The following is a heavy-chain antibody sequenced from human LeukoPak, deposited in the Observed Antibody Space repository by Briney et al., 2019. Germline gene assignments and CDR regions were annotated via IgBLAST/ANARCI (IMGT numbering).Heavy chain of an antibody. Sequence: SETLSLTCNVSGGSFISGIYYWGWVRQPPGKGLEWIASTYYRGSTYYNQSLKSRVTISVDTSKKQFSLKVTSVTAADTAVYYCARLLPIAAAGGHFFDYWGQGTRIMVSS. CDR3: ARLLPIAAAGGHFFDY. CDR1: GGSFISGIYY. D-gene: IGHD6-13*01. V-gene: IGHV4-39*01. CDR2: TYYRGST. J-gene: IGHJ4*02.